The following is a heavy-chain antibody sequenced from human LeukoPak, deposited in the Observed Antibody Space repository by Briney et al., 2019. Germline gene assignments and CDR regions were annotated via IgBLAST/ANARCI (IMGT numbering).Heavy chain of an antibody. Sequence: ASVKVSCKASGYTFTSYAMHWVRQAPGQGLEWMGIINPSGGSTNYAQKFQGRVSMTRDTSTSTVYMELSSLRSEDTAMYWCARGYYDSSGYDPGLGYWGQGTLVTVSS. CDR2: INPSGGST. J-gene: IGHJ4*02. CDR1: GYTFTSYA. D-gene: IGHD3-22*01. V-gene: IGHV1-46*01. CDR3: ARGYYDSSGYDPGLGY.